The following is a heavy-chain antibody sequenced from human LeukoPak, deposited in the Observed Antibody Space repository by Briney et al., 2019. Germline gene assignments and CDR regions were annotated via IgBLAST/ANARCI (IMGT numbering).Heavy chain of an antibody. CDR1: GGSIRTNGYY. CDR2: IYYSGIT. D-gene: IGHD1-26*01. Sequence: SETLSLTCTVSGGSIRTNGYYWGRLRQTPGKGLEWIGSIYYSGITYYNPSLKSRVTISVDTSRNQFSLKMTSVTAADTAVYYCARDLRSGSYLGPWGQGTLVTVSS. J-gene: IGHJ5*02. CDR3: ARDLRSGSYLGP. V-gene: IGHV4-39*07.